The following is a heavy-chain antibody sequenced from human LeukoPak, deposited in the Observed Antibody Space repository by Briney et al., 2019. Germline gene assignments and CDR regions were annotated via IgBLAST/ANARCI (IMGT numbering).Heavy chain of an antibody. CDR3: ARLRGWSHFDY. D-gene: IGHD3-10*01. J-gene: IGHJ4*02. CDR1: GYTFTGYY. CDR2: INPGSGAT. Sequence: GASVKVSCKASGYTFTGYYMHWVRQAPGQGLEWMGWINPGSGATNCAQRFHGRVTMTRDTSISTAYMELSSLRSEDTAVYYCARLRGWSHFDYWGQGTLVTVSS. V-gene: IGHV1-2*02.